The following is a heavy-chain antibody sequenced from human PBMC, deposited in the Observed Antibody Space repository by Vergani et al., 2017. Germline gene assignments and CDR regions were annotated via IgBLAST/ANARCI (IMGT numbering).Heavy chain of an antibody. CDR2: LSASDRRT. Sequence: EVQLLQSEGAVVQPGGSLRLSCVASVFTFSSHAMSWVRQGHGQGLEWVSTLSASDRRTHYADSVKGRFTISRDNSKNTLFLHMNSLRPEDTAVYYCAKVGRSEVAGTFGAFDIWGQGTMVTVSS. CDR1: VFTFSSHA. J-gene: IGHJ3*02. D-gene: IGHD6-19*01. V-gene: IGHV3-23*01. CDR3: AKVGRSEVAGTFGAFDI.